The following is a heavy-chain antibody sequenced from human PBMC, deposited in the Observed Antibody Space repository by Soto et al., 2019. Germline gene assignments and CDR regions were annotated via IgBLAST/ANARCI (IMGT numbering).Heavy chain of an antibody. D-gene: IGHD6-6*01. CDR3: ARTLGTSSIDPSIAAQAGAFDI. J-gene: IGHJ3*02. CDR2: ISSSSSTI. V-gene: IGHV3-48*04. Sequence: GGSLRLSCAASGFTFSSYSMNWVSQAPGKGLEWVSYISSSSSTIYYADSVKGRFTIYRDNAKNSLYLQMNSLRAEDTAVYYCARTLGTSSIDPSIAAQAGAFDIWGQGTMVTVSS. CDR1: GFTFSSYS.